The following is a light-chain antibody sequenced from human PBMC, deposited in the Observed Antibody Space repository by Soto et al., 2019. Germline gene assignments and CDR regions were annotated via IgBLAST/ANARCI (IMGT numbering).Light chain of an antibody. J-gene: IGKJ1*01. Sequence: EIVLTQSPGTLSLSPGERATLSCRASQSVSSSYLAWYQQKPGQAPRLLIYGASSRATGIPDMFSGSGSGTDFTLTISRLEPEDFAVYYCQQYGSSPWTFGPGTKVEIK. CDR2: GAS. CDR3: QQYGSSPWT. CDR1: QSVSSSY. V-gene: IGKV3-20*01.